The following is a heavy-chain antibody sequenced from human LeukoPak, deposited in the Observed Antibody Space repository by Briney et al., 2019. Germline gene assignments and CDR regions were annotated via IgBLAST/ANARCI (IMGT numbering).Heavy chain of an antibody. J-gene: IGHJ2*01. Sequence: SETLSLTCTVSGGSISSYYWSWIRQPPGKGLEWIGYIYYSGSTNYNPSLKSRVTISVDTSKNQFSLKLSSVTAADTAVYYCARRRYFDLWGRGTLVTVSS. CDR3: ARRRYFDL. V-gene: IGHV4-59*08. CDR2: IYYSGST. CDR1: GGSISSYY.